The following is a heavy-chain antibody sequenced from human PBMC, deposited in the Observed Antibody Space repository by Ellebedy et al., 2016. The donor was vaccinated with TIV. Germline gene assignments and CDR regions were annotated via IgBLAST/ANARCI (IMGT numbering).Heavy chain of an antibody. D-gene: IGHD3-3*01. CDR2: ISGSGGST. J-gene: IGHJ4*02. CDR1: GFTFSSYA. CDR3: AKVGPTGFWSGYFDY. V-gene: IGHV3-23*01. Sequence: GESLKISXAASGFTFSSYAMSWVRQAPGKGLEWVSAISGSGGSTYYADSVKGRFTISRDNSKNTLYLQMNSLRAEDTAVYYCAKVGPTGFWSGYFDYWGQGTLVTVSS.